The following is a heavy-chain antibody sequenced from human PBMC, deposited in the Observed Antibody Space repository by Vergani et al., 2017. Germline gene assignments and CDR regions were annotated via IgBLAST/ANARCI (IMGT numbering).Heavy chain of an antibody. CDR1: GGSFSGYF. V-gene: IGHV4-34*01. D-gene: IGHD2-2*01. J-gene: IGHJ6*03. Sequence: QVQLQQWGAGLLKPSETLSLTCAVYGGSFSGYFWSWIRQPPGKGLEWIGDINHSGSTNYTPSLESRVTISADTSKNQFSLKLSSVTAADTAIYYCASNTGHCSRAGCHKTYYYYFYMDVWGKGTTVTVSS. CDR3: ASNTGHCSRAGCHKTYYYYFYMDV. CDR2: INHSGST.